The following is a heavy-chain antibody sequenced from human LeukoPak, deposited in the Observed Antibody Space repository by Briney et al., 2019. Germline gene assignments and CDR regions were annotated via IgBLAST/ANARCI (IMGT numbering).Heavy chain of an antibody. CDR3: ARGARHIVVVPAAIMGFVSAFDY. CDR2: ISAYNGNT. J-gene: IGHJ4*02. D-gene: IGHD2-2*02. V-gene: IGHV1-18*01. Sequence: ASVKVSCKASGYTFTSYGISWVRQAPGQGLEWMGWISAYNGNTNYAQKLQGRVTMTTDTSTSTAYMELRSLRSDDTAVYYCARGARHIVVVPAAIMGFVSAFDYWGQGTLVTVSS. CDR1: GYTFTSYG.